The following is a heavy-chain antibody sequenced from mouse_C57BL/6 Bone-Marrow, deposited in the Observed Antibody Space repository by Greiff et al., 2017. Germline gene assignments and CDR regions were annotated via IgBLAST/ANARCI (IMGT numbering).Heavy chain of an antibody. CDR3: ARHLDGYDAMDY. CDR2: ISSGGSYT. Sequence: EVKLMESGGDLVKPGGSLKLSCAASGFTFSSYGMSWVRQTPDKRLEWVATISSGGSYTYYPDSVKGRFTISRDNAKNTLYLQMSSLKSEDTAVYYCARHLDGYDAMDYWGQGTSVTVSS. CDR1: GFTFSSYG. D-gene: IGHD2-3*01. V-gene: IGHV5-6*01. J-gene: IGHJ4*01.